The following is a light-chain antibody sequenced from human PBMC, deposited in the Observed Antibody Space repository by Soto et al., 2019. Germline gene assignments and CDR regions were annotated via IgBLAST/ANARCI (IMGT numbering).Light chain of an antibody. CDR1: QGISSHRY. CDR2: GAS. V-gene: IGKV3-20*01. CDR3: QQYCSSPRT. Sequence: EVMLTQSPATLSLSLGERATLSYRASQGISSHRYLAWYQQKPGQAPRVLIYGASSRATGIPDRLSGSGYRTDFNITIGRLEPEDFAVYYCQQYCSSPRTFGKGNKVDIK. J-gene: IGKJ1*01.